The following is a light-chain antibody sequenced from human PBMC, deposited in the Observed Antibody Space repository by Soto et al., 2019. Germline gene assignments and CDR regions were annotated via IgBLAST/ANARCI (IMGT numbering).Light chain of an antibody. CDR1: QSVLYSSNNKNY. V-gene: IGKV4-1*01. J-gene: IGKJ2*01. Sequence: DIVMTQSPDSLAVSLGERATINCKSSQSVLYSSNNKNYLAWYQQKPGQPPKLLIYWASTRESGVPDRFSGSGSGTDFTLTISSLQAEDVAVYYCHQYYSTPPYTFGQGTTLEIK. CDR3: HQYYSTPPYT. CDR2: WAS.